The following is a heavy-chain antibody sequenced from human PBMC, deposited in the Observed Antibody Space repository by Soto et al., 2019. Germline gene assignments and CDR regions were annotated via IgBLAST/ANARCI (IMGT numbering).Heavy chain of an antibody. D-gene: IGHD4-17*01. CDR3: ARRRASDYGGNHHPYYFDR. J-gene: IGHJ4*02. CDR1: GASIITDNYF. V-gene: IGHV4-39*01. Sequence: SETLSLTCTVSGASIITDNYFWVWIRQSPRRGLELIGSISYSGRTYDNPSLQSRVTISIDASKNQFSLKLTSVTTADAAVYYCARRRASDYGGNHHPYYFDRWGQGALVTVSS. CDR2: ISYSGRT.